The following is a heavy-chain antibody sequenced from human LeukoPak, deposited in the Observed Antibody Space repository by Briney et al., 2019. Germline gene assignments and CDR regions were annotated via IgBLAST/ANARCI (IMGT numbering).Heavy chain of an antibody. V-gene: IGHV3-23*01. CDR3: AKDPSFVLRCFDFFDY. Sequence: GGSLRLSCAASGFTFSSYGMHWVRQAPGKGLEWVSAISGSGGSTYYADSVKGRFTISRDNSKNTLYLQMNSLRAEDTAVYYCAKDPSFVLRCFDFFDYWGQGTLVTVSS. J-gene: IGHJ4*02. CDR1: GFTFSSYG. D-gene: IGHD3-9*01. CDR2: ISGSGGST.